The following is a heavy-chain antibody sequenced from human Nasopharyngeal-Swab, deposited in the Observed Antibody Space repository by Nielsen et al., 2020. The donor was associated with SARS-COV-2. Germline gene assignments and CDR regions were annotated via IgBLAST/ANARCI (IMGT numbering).Heavy chain of an antibody. CDR3: ARDRLRFLEWLMDY. D-gene: IGHD3-3*01. V-gene: IGHV1-18*04. J-gene: IGHJ4*02. CDR2: ISAYNGNT. Sequence: GESLKISCAASGFTFTSYGISWVRQAPGQGLEWMGWISAYNGNTNYAQKLQGRVTMTTDTSTSTAYMELRSLRSDDTAVYYCARDRLRFLEWLMDYWGQGTLVTVSS. CDR1: GFTFTSYG.